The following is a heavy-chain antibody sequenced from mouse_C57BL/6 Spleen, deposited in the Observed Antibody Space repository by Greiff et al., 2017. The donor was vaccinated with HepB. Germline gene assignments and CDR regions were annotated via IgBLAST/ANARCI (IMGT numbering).Heavy chain of an antibody. CDR2: INPYNGGT. CDR3: ARPYGSSYGDFDY. V-gene: IGHV1-19*01. D-gene: IGHD1-1*01. CDR1: GYTFTDYY. J-gene: IGHJ2*01. Sequence: EVQLQQSGPVLVKPGASVKMSCKASGYTFTDYYMNWVKQSHGKSLEWIGVINPYNGGTSYNQKFKGKATLTVDKSSRTAYMELNSLTSEDSAVYYCARPYGSSYGDFDYWGQGTTLTVSS.